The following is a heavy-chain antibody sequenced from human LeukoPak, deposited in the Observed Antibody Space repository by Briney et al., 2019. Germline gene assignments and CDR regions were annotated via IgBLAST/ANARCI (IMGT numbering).Heavy chain of an antibody. J-gene: IGHJ4*02. CDR2: ISGSGGYT. V-gene: IGHV3-23*01. CDR1: GFSFSTYA. Sequence: GGSLRLSCAASGFSFSTYAMTWVRQAPGMGLESVSAISGSGGYTYYADSVKGRFTISRDNSKNTLYLQMNSLRAEDTAIYYCAKAEGKNPTGGRWLDWGQGTLVTVSS. CDR3: AKAEGKNPTGGRWLD. D-gene: IGHD6-19*01.